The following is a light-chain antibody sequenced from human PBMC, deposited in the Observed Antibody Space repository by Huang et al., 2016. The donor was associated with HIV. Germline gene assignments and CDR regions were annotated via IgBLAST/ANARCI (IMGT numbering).Light chain of an antibody. J-gene: IGKJ1*01. V-gene: IGKV3-15*01. Sequence: EIVMTQSPATLSVSPGERAILSCRASQNISRLAWYQQKSGQSPRLLIYDASSRATGIPARCRCSGSGTEFTLTVSSLQSEDFALYYCQQYDDWPPWTFGPGTQVDIK. CDR2: DAS. CDR1: QNISR. CDR3: QQYDDWPPWT.